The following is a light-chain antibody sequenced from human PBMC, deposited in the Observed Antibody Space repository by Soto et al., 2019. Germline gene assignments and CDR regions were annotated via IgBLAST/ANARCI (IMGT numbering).Light chain of an antibody. V-gene: IGKV3-11*01. CDR1: QRVSSY. J-gene: IGKJ4*01. Sequence: IVVTQSPATLSLSPGDRATLSCRASQRVSSYLAWYQQKPGQAPRLLIYDASNRATGIPARFSGSGSGTDFTLTITTLEPEDFAVSYCQQRSNWPSTFGGGTKVEIK. CDR3: QQRSNWPST. CDR2: DAS.